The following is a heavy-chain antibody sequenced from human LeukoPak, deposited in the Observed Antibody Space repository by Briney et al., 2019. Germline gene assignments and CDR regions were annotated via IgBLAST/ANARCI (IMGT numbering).Heavy chain of an antibody. J-gene: IGHJ4*02. V-gene: IGHV3-7*05. CDR3: ARGAYDSSSDH. CDR2: IEQDGSAS. Sequence: PGGSLRLSCAASGSTFSSYWMSWPRQAPGKGLQWVASIEQDGSASYYVDSVKGRFTISRDNAKNSVYLQMNSLRAEDTAVYYCARGAYDSSSDHWGQGTLVTVSS. CDR1: GSTFSSYW. D-gene: IGHD6-6*01.